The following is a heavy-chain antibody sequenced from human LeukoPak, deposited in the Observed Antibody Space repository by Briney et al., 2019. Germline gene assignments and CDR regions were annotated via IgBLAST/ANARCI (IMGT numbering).Heavy chain of an antibody. CDR2: IYYNGSI. D-gene: IGHD5-18*01. Sequence: SETLSLTCTVSGASISSGTYYWSWIRQHPGKGLEWIGYIYYNGSIYYNPSLKSRVTISVDTSKNQFSLKLSSVTAADTAVYYCARDLLDTAMVHYWYFDLWGRSTLVTVSS. CDR3: ARDLLDTAMVHYWYFDL. J-gene: IGHJ2*01. CDR1: GASISSGTYY. V-gene: IGHV4-31*03.